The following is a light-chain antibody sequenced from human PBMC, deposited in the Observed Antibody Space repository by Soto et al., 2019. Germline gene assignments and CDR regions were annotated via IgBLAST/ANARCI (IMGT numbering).Light chain of an antibody. CDR3: QQRNVWPPIT. Sequence: VFTQSPATLSLSPGERATLSCSASQSIHTSLAWYQQKPGQPPRLVVYDSTLRANGVPDRFGGSRSGTEFTLTINNLEPEDFAVYYCQQRNVWPPITFGQGTRLEIK. CDR2: DST. V-gene: IGKV3-11*01. CDR1: QSIHTS. J-gene: IGKJ5*01.